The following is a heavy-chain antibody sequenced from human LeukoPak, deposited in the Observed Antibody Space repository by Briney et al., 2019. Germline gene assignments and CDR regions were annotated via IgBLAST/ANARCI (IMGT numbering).Heavy chain of an antibody. CDR3: ARPQAAGRGAFDI. V-gene: IGHV4-59*08. Sequence: SETLSLTCTVSGASISSSYWDWIRQPPGKGLEWIGYVYYSGSTNYNPSLKSRVTISVDTSKNQFSLKLSSVTAADTAVYYCARPQAAGRGAFDIWGQGTMVTVSS. J-gene: IGHJ3*02. CDR2: VYYSGST. D-gene: IGHD3-10*01. CDR1: GASISSSY.